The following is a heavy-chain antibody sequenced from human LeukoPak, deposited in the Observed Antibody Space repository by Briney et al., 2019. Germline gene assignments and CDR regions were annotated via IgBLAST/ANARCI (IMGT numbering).Heavy chain of an antibody. Sequence: SETLSLTCNVSGDSMSSHYWSGFRQPAGKGLEWIGRIYTSGNTNYNPSLKSRITMSVDASKNHFSLKLTSVTAADTAVYYCAREYDPSTRYFDYWGQGTLVTVSS. CDR2: IYTSGNT. CDR3: AREYDPSTRYFDY. CDR1: GDSMSSHY. J-gene: IGHJ4*02. V-gene: IGHV4-4*07. D-gene: IGHD3-3*01.